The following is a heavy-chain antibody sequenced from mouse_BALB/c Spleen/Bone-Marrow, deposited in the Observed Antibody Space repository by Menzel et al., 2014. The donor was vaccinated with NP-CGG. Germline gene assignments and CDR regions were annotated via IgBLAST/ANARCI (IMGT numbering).Heavy chain of an antibody. Sequence: VKLQESGPELMKPGASVKISCKATGYTFSSYWIEWVKQRPGHGLEWIGEILPGSGNTHYNEKFKGKATFTADTSSNTAYMQRSSLTSEVAVGGDCTSQGFACWGQGTLVTVSA. D-gene: IGHD3-2*02. CDR1: GYTFSSYW. J-gene: IGHJ3*01. CDR3: TSQGFAC. V-gene: IGHV1-9*01. CDR2: ILPGSGNT.